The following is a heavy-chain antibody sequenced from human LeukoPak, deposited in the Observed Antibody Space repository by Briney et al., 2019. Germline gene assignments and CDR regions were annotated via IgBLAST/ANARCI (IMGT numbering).Heavy chain of an antibody. J-gene: IGHJ6*03. D-gene: IGHD1-26*01. CDR2: IYYSGST. V-gene: IGHV4-59*08. CDR1: GGSISSYY. CDR3: ARGSADGGNYLGYFYYYYMDV. Sequence: SETLSLTCTVSGGSISSYYWSWIRQPPGKGLEWIGYIYYSGSTNYKPSLKSRVTISVDTSKNQFSLRLSSVTAADTAVYYCARGSADGGNYLGYFYYYYMDVWGKGTTVTVSS.